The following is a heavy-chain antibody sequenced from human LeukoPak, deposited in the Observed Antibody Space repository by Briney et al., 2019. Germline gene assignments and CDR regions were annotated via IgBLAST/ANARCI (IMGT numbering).Heavy chain of an antibody. D-gene: IGHD6-19*01. Sequence: SETLSLTCTVSGGSISSGSYYWSWIRQPAGKGLEWIGRIYTSGSTNYNPSRKSRVTISVDTSNDQFSLKLSSVTAADTAVYYCAGAPRLAVAGTHFDYWGQGTLVTVSS. J-gene: IGHJ4*02. V-gene: IGHV4-61*02. CDR2: IYTSGST. CDR3: AGAPRLAVAGTHFDY. CDR1: GGSISSGSYY.